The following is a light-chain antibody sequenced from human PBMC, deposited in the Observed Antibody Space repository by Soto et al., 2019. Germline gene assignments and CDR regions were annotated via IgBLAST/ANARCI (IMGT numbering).Light chain of an antibody. V-gene: IGKV3-20*01. CDR1: QSVSSSY. Sequence: ETVLTQSPGTLSLSPGERATLSCRASQSVSSSYLAWYQQKPGQAPRLLIYGASSRATGIPDRFSGSGSGTDFTLTISRVEREDFAVYYCQQYGSSPPSWTFGQGTKVEIK. J-gene: IGKJ1*01. CDR3: QQYGSSPPSWT. CDR2: GAS.